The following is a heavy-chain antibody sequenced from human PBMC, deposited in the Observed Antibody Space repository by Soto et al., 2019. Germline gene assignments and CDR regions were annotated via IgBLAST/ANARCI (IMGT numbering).Heavy chain of an antibody. Sequence: GGSLRLSCAVSGFTFRTHTLVWVRQAPGKGLEWVSSISSGGTYLEYAHSVKGRFAISRDDAKDSVFLQMNSLKTDDTAVYYCVKGGEDITSPYGMDVWGQGTTVTVSS. CDR3: VKGGEDITSPYGMDV. J-gene: IGHJ6*02. CDR1: GFTFRTHT. CDR2: ISSGGTYL. D-gene: IGHD3-16*01. V-gene: IGHV3-21*06.